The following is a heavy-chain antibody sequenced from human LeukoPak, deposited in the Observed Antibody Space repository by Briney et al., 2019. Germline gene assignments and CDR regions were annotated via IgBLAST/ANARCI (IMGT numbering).Heavy chain of an antibody. D-gene: IGHD3-9*01. Sequence: GRSLRLSCAASGFTFSSYGMHWVRQAPGKGLEWVAVIWYDGSNKYYADSVKGRFTISRDNSKNTLYLQMNSLRAEDTAVYYCARDPNYDILTGYFDYWGQGTLVTVSS. CDR3: ARDPNYDILTGYFDY. CDR1: GFTFSSYG. CDR2: IWYDGSNK. J-gene: IGHJ4*02. V-gene: IGHV3-33*01.